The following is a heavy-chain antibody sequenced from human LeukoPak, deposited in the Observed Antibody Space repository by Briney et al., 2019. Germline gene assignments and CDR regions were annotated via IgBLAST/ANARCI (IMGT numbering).Heavy chain of an antibody. CDR2: IYSGGST. J-gene: IGHJ4*02. V-gene: IGHV3-66*02. CDR1: GFTVSSNY. Sequence: GGSLRLSCAASGFTVSSNYMSWVRQAPGKGLEWVSVIYSGGSTYYADSVKGRFTISRDNSKNTLYLQMNSLRAEDTAVYYCARTHYYDSSGYYSYGYYFDYWGQGTLVTVSS. D-gene: IGHD3-22*01. CDR3: ARTHYYDSSGYYSYGYYFDY.